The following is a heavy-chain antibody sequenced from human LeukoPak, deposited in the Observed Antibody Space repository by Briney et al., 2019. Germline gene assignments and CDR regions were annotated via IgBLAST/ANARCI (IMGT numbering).Heavy chain of an antibody. CDR1: GFTFNTYG. D-gene: IGHD3-10*01. J-gene: IGHJ4*02. Sequence: GGSLRLSCAASGFTFNTYGMHWVRQAPGKGLEWVALISYDGSNKYYADSVKARFTISRDNSKNTLYLQMNSLRAEDTAVYYCAKGDDYYGSGSFDYWGQGTLVTVSS. V-gene: IGHV3-30*18. CDR3: AKGDDYYGSGSFDY. CDR2: ISYDGSNK.